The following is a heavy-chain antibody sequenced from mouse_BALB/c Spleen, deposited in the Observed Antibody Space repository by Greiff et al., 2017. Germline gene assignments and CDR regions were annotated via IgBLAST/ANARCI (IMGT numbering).Heavy chain of an antibody. CDR3: VRVAIHYYGYGAMDY. V-gene: IGHV10S3*01. CDR2: IRSKSNNYAT. CDR1: GFTFNTNA. J-gene: IGHJ4*01. D-gene: IGHD1-2*01. Sequence: GGGLVQPKGSLKLSCAASGFTFNTNAMNWVRPAPGKGLEWVARIRSKSNNYATYYADSVKDRFTISRDDSQSMRYLQMNNLKTEDTAMYYCVRVAIHYYGYGAMDYWGQGTSVTVSS.